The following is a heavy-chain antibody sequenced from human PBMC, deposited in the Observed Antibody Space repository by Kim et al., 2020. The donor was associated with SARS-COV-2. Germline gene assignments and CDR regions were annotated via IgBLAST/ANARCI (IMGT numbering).Heavy chain of an antibody. Sequence: GGSLRLSCAASGFTFSSYSMNWVRQAPGKGLEWISPISSSSSYIYYADSVKGRFTISRDNARASLYLQMNSLRAEDTAVYYCARVLTSGWSYFDYWGQGTPVTVSS. CDR1: GFTFSSYS. CDR2: ISSSSSYI. CDR3: ARVLTSGWSYFDY. V-gene: IGHV3-21*04. D-gene: IGHD6-19*01. J-gene: IGHJ4*02.